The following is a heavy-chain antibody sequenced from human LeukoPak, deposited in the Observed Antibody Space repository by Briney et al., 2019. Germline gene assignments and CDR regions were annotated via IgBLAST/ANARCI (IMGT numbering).Heavy chain of an antibody. CDR3: ARSVQKLGYFDYYGMDV. CDR1: GGSISSYY. Sequence: SETLSLTCTVSGGSISSYYCNWIRQPPGKGLEWIGYIYYSGSTNYNPSLKSRVTISVDTSKNQFSLKLSSVTAADTAVYYCARSVQKLGYFDYYGMDVWGQGTTVTVSS. D-gene: IGHD3-22*01. J-gene: IGHJ6*02. V-gene: IGHV4-59*01. CDR2: IYYSGST.